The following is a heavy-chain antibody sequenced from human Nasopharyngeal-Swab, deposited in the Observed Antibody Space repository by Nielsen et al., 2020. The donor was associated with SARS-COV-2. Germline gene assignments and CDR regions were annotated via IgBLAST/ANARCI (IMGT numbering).Heavy chain of an antibody. CDR1: GFTFSDYY. CDR3: VREYSSSWYPDS. J-gene: IGHJ4*02. V-gene: IGHV3-11*01. CDR2: ISSSGSLT. D-gene: IGHD6-13*01. Sequence: GESLKISCAASGFTFSDYYMSWIRQAPGKGLEWISYISSSGSLTHYADSVKGRFTISRDNAQNSLHLQIDALRADDSAVYYCVREYSSSWYPDSWGQGTLVTVSS.